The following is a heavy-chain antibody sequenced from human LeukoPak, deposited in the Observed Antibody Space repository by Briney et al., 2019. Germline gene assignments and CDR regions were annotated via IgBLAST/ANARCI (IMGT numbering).Heavy chain of an antibody. J-gene: IGHJ6*02. CDR2: ISSSSSYI. D-gene: IGHD6-13*01. V-gene: IGHV3-21*01. Sequence: GGSLRLSCAASGFTFSSYSMNWVRQAPGKGLEWVSSISSSSSYIYYADSVKGRFAISRDNAKNSLYLQMNSLRAEDTAVYYCARDKIAAAGTDYYYGMDVWGQGATVTVSS. CDR3: ARDKIAAAGTDYYYGMDV. CDR1: GFTFSSYS.